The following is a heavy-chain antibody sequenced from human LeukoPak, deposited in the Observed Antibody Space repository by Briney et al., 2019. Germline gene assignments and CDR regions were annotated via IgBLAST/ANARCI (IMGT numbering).Heavy chain of an antibody. D-gene: IGHD3-3*01. J-gene: IGHJ4*02. Sequence: SETLSLTCAVYGGSFSGYYWSWIRQPPGKGLEWIGEINHSGSTNYNPSLKSRVTISVDTSKNQFSLKLSSVTAADTAVYYCARGHSLYDFWSGYYKGGYFDYWGQGTLVTVSS. CDR1: GGSFSGYY. V-gene: IGHV4-34*01. CDR3: ARGHSLYDFWSGYYKGGYFDY. CDR2: INHSGST.